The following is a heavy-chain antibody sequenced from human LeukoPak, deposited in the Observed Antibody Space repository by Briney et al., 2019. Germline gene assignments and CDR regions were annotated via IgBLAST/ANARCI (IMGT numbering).Heavy chain of an antibody. CDR1: GYGFPSYW. CDR3: ARLADIVVPTEAFDI. CDR2: IYPGDSDT. J-gene: IGHJ3*02. V-gene: IGHV5-51*01. D-gene: IGHD2-2*01. Sequence: GESLKISCKGSGYGFPSYWIGWVRQMPGKGLEWMGIIYPGDSDTRYSPSFQGQVTTSADKSISTAYLQWSGLKASDTAMYYCARLADIVVPTEAFDIWGQGTMVTVSS.